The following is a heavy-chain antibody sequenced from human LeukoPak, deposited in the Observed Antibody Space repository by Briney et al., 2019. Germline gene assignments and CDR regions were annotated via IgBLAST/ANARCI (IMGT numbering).Heavy chain of an antibody. CDR2: IYYSGST. CDR3: ARGVAGFDY. Sequence: SETLSLTCTVSGGSISSGSYYWGWIRQPPGKGLEWIGYIYYSGSTNYNPSLKSRVTISVDTSKNQFSLKLSSVTAADTAVYYCARGVAGFDYWGQGTLVTVSS. V-gene: IGHV4-61*01. J-gene: IGHJ4*02. CDR1: GGSISSGSYY. D-gene: IGHD2-15*01.